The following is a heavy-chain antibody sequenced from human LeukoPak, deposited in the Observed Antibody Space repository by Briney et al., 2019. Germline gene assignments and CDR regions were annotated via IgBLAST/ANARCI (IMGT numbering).Heavy chain of an antibody. CDR2: MYSGGTA. CDR1: GFIVNSKY. CDR3: ARSIPGPHCGGGGCPPTLTPFDL. D-gene: IGHD2-15*01. V-gene: IGHV3-53*01. J-gene: IGHJ4*02. Sequence: PGGSLRLSCEVSGFIVNSKYMSWIRQAPGKELEWVSVMYSGGTAFHADSVRGRFTISRDNFKNTLYLQMNRLKVEDTAVYYCARSIPGPHCGGGGCPPTLTPFDLWGQGTLVTVSS.